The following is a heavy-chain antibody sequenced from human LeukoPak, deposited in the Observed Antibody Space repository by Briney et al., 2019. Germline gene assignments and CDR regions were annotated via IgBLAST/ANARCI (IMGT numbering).Heavy chain of an antibody. J-gene: IGHJ6*02. CDR1: GGSISSYY. D-gene: IGHD3-16*01. Sequence: SETLSLTCTVSGGSISSYYWSWIRQPPGKGLEWIGYIYYSGSTNYNPSLKSRVTISVDTSKNQFSLKLSFVTAADTAVYYCARGGGILIAWPRNYHSGMDVWGQGTTVTVSS. V-gene: IGHV4-59*01. CDR3: ARGGGILIAWPRNYHSGMDV. CDR2: IYYSGST.